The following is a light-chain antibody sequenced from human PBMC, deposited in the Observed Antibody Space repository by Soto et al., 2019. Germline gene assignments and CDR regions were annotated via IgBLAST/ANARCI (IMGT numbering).Light chain of an antibody. J-gene: IGKJ1*01. CDR1: QYISSN. Sequence: EIVMTQSLDTLSVSPGERATVSCRASQYISSNLAWYQQKPGQAPRLLIYGASARATDIPARFSGSGSGTECTLTISGLQSEDFALYYCQQYHDWPWTFGQGTKVEIK. V-gene: IGKV3-15*01. CDR2: GAS. CDR3: QQYHDWPWT.